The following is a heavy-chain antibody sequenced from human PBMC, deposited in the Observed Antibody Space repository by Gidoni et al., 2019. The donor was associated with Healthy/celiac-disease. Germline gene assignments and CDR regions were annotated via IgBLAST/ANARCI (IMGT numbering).Heavy chain of an antibody. V-gene: IGHV2-70*01. D-gene: IGHD3-22*01. CDR3: ARTNYDSSGYYFDY. Sequence: QATLRGSGPSLLQPTQTLTLTCTFSGFSLSTSGLCVSWIRPPPGKALESLALIDWDDDKYYSTSLKTRLTISKDTSKNQVVLTMTNMDPVDTATYYCARTNYDSSGYYFDYWGQGTLVTVSS. CDR2: IDWDDDK. J-gene: IGHJ4*02. CDR1: GFSLSTSGLC.